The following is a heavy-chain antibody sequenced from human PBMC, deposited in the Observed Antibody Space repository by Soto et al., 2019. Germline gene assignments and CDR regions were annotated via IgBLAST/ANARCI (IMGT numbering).Heavy chain of an antibody. CDR1: GYTFTSYY. CDR2: INPSGGST. CDR3: ARDGGGGFGYDFWLAYYYYGMDV. D-gene: IGHD3-3*01. V-gene: IGHV1-46*01. J-gene: IGHJ6*02. Sequence: ASVKVSCKASGYTFTSYYMHWVRQAPGQGLEWMGIINPSGGSTSYAQKFQGRVTMTRDTSTSTVYMELSSLRSEGTAVYYCARDGGGGFGYDFWLAYYYYGMDVWGQGTTVTVSS.